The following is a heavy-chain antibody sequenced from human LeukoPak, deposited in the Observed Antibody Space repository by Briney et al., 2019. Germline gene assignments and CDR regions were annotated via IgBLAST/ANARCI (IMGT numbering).Heavy chain of an antibody. CDR3: AKAPVTSCRGAYCYPFDS. V-gene: IGHV3-9*01. J-gene: IGHJ4*02. D-gene: IGHD2-21*01. Sequence: GGSLRLSCAASGFIFDDYAMHWVREAPGKGLEWVSGISWNSNTIGYADSVKGRFTISRDNAKNSLYLQMNSLRAEDAAVYFCAKAPVTSCRGAYCYPFDSWGQGTLVTVSS. CDR2: ISWNSNTI. CDR1: GFIFDDYA.